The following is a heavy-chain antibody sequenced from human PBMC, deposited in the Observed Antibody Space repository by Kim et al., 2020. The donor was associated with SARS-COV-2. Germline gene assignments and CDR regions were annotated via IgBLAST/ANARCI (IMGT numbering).Heavy chain of an antibody. J-gene: IGHJ4*02. D-gene: IGHD6-13*01. CDR1: GGSISSYF. CDR3: ARGGAAIAS. V-gene: IGHV4-59*01. CDR2: IYKNGST. Sequence: SETLSLTCTVSGGSISSYFWSWIRQPPGKGLEWIGNIYKNGSTNYNPSLKRRVTTSVDTYKSQFSLKLSTVTAADTAVYYCARGGAAIASWGQGTLVTVSS.